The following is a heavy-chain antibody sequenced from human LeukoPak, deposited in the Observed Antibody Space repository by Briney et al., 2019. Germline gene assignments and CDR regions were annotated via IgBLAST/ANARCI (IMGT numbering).Heavy chain of an antibody. CDR3: AKGRAKATVTTGDH. D-gene: IGHD4-17*01. Sequence: PGGSLRLSCVASGLTFGNYGMNWVRQAPGKGLEWVSSIGGSGSTTYYADSVRGRFTISRDNSKNSMYLQMSSLRADDTAVYYCAKGRAKATVTTGDHWGQGTLATVSS. V-gene: IGHV3-23*01. CDR1: GLTFGNYG. J-gene: IGHJ4*02. CDR2: IGGSGSTT.